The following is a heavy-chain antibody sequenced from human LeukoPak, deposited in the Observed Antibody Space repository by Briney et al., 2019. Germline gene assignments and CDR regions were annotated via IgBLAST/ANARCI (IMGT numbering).Heavy chain of an antibody. CDR2: IKEDGSEK. J-gene: IGHJ6*03. Sequence: GGSLRLSCVGSGFSFSTYWMSWVRQAPGKGLEWVANIKEDGSEKYYVDSVKGRFTMSRDNAKNSVYLQMNRLRVEDTAVYYCARRSYRGVIGLYYYYYMDVWGKGTPVTVSS. CDR1: GFSFSTYW. CDR3: ARRSYRGVIGLYYYYYMDV. D-gene: IGHD3-16*02. V-gene: IGHV3-7*01.